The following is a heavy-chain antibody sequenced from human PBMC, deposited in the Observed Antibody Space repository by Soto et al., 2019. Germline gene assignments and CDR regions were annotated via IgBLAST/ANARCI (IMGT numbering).Heavy chain of an antibody. CDR3: ARSIVATFDY. J-gene: IGHJ4*02. Sequence: SETLSLTCTVSGGSVSSSSYYWGWVRQPPGEGLEWIGSVYYSGSTYYNPSLESRVTISVDKSKNQFSLKLSSVSAADTAVYYCARSIVATFDYWGQGTLVTVSS. D-gene: IGHD5-12*01. CDR2: VYYSGST. V-gene: IGHV4-39*07. CDR1: GGSVSSSSYY.